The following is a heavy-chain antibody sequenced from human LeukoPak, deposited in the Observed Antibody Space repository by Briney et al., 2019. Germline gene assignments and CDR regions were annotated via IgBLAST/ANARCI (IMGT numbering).Heavy chain of an antibody. CDR3: ARGYYDFWSGYYYYYYGMDV. CDR2: INHSGST. J-gene: IGHJ6*02. CDR1: GGSFSGYY. D-gene: IGHD3-3*01. V-gene: IGHV4-34*01. Sequence: PSETLSLTCAVYGGSFSGYYWSWIRQPPGKGLEWIGEINHSGSTNYNPSLKSRVTISVDTSKNQFSLKLSSVTAADTAVYYCARGYYDFWSGYYYYYYGMDVWGQGTTVTVSS.